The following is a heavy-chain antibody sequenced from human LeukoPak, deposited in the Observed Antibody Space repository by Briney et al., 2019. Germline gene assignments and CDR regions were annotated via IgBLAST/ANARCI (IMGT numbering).Heavy chain of an antibody. Sequence: GGSLRLSCAASGFTFDDYAMHWVRQAPGKGLEWVSGISWNSGSIGYADSVKGRFTISRDNAKNSLYLQMNSLRAEDTAVYYXXXXXXXGELSSVFDYWGQGTLVTVSS. V-gene: IGHV3-9*01. CDR3: XXXXXXGELSSVFDY. J-gene: IGHJ4*02. CDR1: GFTFDDYA. CDR2: ISWNSGSI. D-gene: IGHD3-16*02.